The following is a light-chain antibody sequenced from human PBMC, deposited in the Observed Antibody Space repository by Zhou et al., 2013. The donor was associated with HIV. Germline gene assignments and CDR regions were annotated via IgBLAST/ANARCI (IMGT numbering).Light chain of an antibody. V-gene: IGKV1-5*03. CDR3: QQYNTDSST. J-gene: IGKJ1*01. Sequence: DIQMTQSPSTLSASVGDRVTITCRASQSISTWLAWYQQKSGKAPKLLIYKASSLESGVPSRFSGSGSGTDFTLTISSLQPDDFATYYCQQYNTDSSTFGPGTKVEIK. CDR1: QSISTW. CDR2: KAS.